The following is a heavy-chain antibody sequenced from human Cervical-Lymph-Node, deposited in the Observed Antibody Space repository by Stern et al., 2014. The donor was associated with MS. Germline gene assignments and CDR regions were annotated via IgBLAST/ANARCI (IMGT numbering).Heavy chain of an antibody. D-gene: IGHD4-17*01. Sequence: VQLVESGSELKKPGASVKVSCKASGYTFTNYAMNWVRQAPGQGLEWMGCINTNTGNPTYAQCFTGRFVFSLYTSVSTAYLQISSLKAEDTAIYYCARVWSRYGDYGMDVWGQGTTVTVSS. CDR3: ARVWSRYGDYGMDV. J-gene: IGHJ6*02. CDR2: INTNTGNP. V-gene: IGHV7-4-1*02. CDR1: GYTFTNYA.